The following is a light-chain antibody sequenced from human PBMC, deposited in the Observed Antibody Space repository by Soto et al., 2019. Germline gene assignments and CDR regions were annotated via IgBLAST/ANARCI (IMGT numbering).Light chain of an antibody. J-gene: IGKJ5*01. Sequence: DIQMTQSPSSLSAFVGDSVTITCRASQSICKNLNWYQQTPGRAPKLLISGASTLRTGVPATFRGSGSGTDFTLSIDNLQPQDFATYYCQQPLSTPITFGQGTRLEIK. CDR3: QQPLSTPIT. CDR1: QSICKN. CDR2: GAS. V-gene: IGKV1-39*01.